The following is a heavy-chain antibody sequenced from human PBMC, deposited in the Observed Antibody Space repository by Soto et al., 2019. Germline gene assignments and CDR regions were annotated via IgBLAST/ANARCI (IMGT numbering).Heavy chain of an antibody. J-gene: IGHJ4*02. CDR3: ANMDYGGNSVY. CDR2: IYHSGST. V-gene: IGHV4-31*11. Sequence: SETLSLTCAVSGGSISSGGYSWSWIRQPPGKGLEWIGYIYHSGSTYYNPSLKSRVTISVDTSKNQFSLKLSSVTAADTAVYYCANMDYGGNSVYWGQGTLVTVSS. CDR1: GGSISSGGYS. D-gene: IGHD4-17*01.